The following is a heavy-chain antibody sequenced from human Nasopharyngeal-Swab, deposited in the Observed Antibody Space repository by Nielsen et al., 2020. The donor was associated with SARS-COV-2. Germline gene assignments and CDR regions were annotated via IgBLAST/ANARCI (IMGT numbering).Heavy chain of an antibody. D-gene: IGHD2-21*02. V-gene: IGHV3-33*01. CDR3: ARVCGDCYSSEYFQH. CDR1: GFTFSSYG. Sequence: GESLKISCAASGFTFSSYGMHWVRQAPGKGLEWVAVIWYDGSNKYYADSVKGRFTISRDNSKNTLYLQMNSLRAEDTAVYYCARVCGDCYSSEYFQHWGQGTLVTVSS. CDR2: IWYDGSNK. J-gene: IGHJ1*01.